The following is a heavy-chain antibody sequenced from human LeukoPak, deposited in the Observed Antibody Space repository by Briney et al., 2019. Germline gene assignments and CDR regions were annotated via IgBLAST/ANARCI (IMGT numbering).Heavy chain of an antibody. CDR2: ISSSGSTI. Sequence: GGSLRLSCAASGFTFDDYGMSWVRQAPGTGLEWVSYISSSGSTIYYADSVKGRFTISRDNAKNSLYLQMNSLRAEDTAVYYCARAPKYRLVGVPKGPFDPWGQGTLVTVSS. J-gene: IGHJ5*02. CDR3: ARAPKYRLVGVPKGPFDP. CDR1: GFTFDDYG. D-gene: IGHD1-26*01. V-gene: IGHV3-11*01.